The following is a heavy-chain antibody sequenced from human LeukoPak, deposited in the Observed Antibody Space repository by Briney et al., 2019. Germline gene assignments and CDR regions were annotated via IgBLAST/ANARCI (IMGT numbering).Heavy chain of an antibody. CDR1: GYSFTSYW. V-gene: IGHV5-51*01. Sequence: GESLKISCKGSGYSFTSYWIGWVRQMPGKGLEWMGIIYPGDSDTRYSPSFQGQVTISADKSISTAYLQWSSLKASDTAMYCCASPHYYDSSSPGGGAFDIWGQGTMVTVSS. CDR2: IYPGDSDT. CDR3: ASPHYYDSSSPGGGAFDI. J-gene: IGHJ3*02. D-gene: IGHD3-22*01.